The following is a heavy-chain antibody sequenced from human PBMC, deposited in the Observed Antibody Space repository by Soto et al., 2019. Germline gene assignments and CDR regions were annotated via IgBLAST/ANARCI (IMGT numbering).Heavy chain of an antibody. CDR3: ARRAYSYANMDV. Sequence: QVQLVQSGAEVKKPGASVKVSCETSGYTFTTYYMHWVRRAPGQGLEWMGMINPSGGSTSYAQKFQRRVTMTRDTSTRTIDMELSSLRRDDTAIYYCARRAYSYANMDVWGQGTTVTVSS. CDR2: INPSGGST. J-gene: IGHJ6*02. D-gene: IGHD5-18*01. V-gene: IGHV1-46*01. CDR1: GYTFTTYY.